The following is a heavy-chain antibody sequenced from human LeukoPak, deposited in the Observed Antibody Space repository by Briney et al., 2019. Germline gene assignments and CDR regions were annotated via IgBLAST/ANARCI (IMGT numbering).Heavy chain of an antibody. CDR2: ISGSGGST. J-gene: IGHJ4*02. CDR1: GFTFSSYA. D-gene: IGHD6-19*01. V-gene: IGHV3-23*01. Sequence: GGSLRLSCAASGFTFSSYAMSWVRQAPGKGLEWVSAISGSGGSTYYADSVKGRFTISRDNSKNTLYLQMNSLRAEDTAVYYCAKPFLNQIAVAEYYFDYWGQGTLVTVSS. CDR3: AKPFLNQIAVAEYYFDY.